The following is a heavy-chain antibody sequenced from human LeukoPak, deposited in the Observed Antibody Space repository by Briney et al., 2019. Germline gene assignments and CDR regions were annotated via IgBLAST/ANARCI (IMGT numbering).Heavy chain of an antibody. J-gene: IGHJ6*02. Sequence: ASVKVSCKVSGYTLTELSMHWVRQAPGKGLEWMGGFDPEDGETIYAQKFQGRVTITADKSTSTAYMELSSLRSEDTAVYYCARDGYNYYYYYGMDVWGQGATVTVSS. D-gene: IGHD5-24*01. CDR1: GYTLTELS. CDR2: FDPEDGET. CDR3: ARDGYNYYYYYGMDV. V-gene: IGHV1-24*01.